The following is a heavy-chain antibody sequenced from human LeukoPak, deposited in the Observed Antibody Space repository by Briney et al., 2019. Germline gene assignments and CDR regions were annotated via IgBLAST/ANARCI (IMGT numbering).Heavy chain of an antibody. D-gene: IGHD6-13*01. CDR1: GFTFSSYS. CDR3: ARERREEGSSWPYYYYYMDV. Sequence: GGSLRLSCAASGFTFSSYSMNWVRQAPGKGLEWVSSISSSSSYIYYADSVKGRFTISRDNAKNSLYLQMNSLRAEDTALYHCARERREEGSSWPYYYYYMDVWGKGTTVTISS. J-gene: IGHJ6*03. CDR2: ISSSSSYI. V-gene: IGHV3-21*04.